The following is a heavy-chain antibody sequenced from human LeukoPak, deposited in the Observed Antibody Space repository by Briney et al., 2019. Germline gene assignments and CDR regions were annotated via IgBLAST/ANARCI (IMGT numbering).Heavy chain of an antibody. D-gene: IGHD6-19*01. CDR2: IIPIFGTA. V-gene: IGHV1-69*05. J-gene: IGHJ4*02. Sequence: SVKVSCKASGGTFSSYAISWVRQAPGQGLEWMGGIIPIFGTANYAQKFQGRVTITTDESTSTAYMELSSLRSEDTAVYYCARDGTSSGPLNYWGQGTLSPSPQ. CDR1: GGTFSSYA. CDR3: ARDGTSSGPLNY.